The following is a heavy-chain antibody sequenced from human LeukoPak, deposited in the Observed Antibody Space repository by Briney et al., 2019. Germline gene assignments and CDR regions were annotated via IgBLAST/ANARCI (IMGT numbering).Heavy chain of an antibody. V-gene: IGHV4-59*07. CDR1: GGSISSYY. D-gene: IGHD3-22*01. Sequence: SDTLSLTCTVSGGSISSYYWSWIRQTPGRGLEWIGYIFYSGNTKYNPSLKSRVTMSVDTSKTQLSLNLRSVTAADTAVYYCGRGTPYYFDSSGYSADYFHHWGQGTLVTVSS. CDR3: GRGTPYYFDSSGYSADYFHH. J-gene: IGHJ1*01. CDR2: IFYSGNT.